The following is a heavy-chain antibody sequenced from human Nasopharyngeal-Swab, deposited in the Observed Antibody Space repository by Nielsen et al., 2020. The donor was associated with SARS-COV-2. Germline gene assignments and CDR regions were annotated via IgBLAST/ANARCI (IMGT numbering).Heavy chain of an antibody. J-gene: IGHJ3*02. Sequence: GESLKISCKGSGYSFTSYWIGWVRQMPGKGLEWMGIIYPGDSDTRYSPSFQGQVTISADKSISTAYPQWSSLKASDTAMYYCARHSLYCSSTSCYVSVFDIWGQGTMVTVSS. CDR3: ARHSLYCSSTSCYVSVFDI. V-gene: IGHV5-51*01. CDR2: IYPGDSDT. CDR1: GYSFTSYW. D-gene: IGHD2-2*01.